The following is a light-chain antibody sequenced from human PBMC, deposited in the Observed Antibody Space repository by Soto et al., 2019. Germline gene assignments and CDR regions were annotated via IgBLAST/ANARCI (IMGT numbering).Light chain of an antibody. CDR1: QSVSSNY. V-gene: IGKV3D-20*02. CDR2: DAA. J-gene: IGKJ5*01. Sequence: IVLTQSPGTLSLSPGERATLSCRASQSVSSNYLAWYQQKPGQAPRLLIYDAANRATGIPARFSGSGSGTDFTLTISSLEPEDFAVYYCQQRSNWITFGQGTRLEIK. CDR3: QQRSNWIT.